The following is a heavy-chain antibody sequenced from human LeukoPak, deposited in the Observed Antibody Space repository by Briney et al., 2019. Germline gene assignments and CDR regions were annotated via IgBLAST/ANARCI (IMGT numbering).Heavy chain of an antibody. Sequence: PGGSQRLSCAASGFTFSSYWMNWVSQAPGKGLVWVSRINSDGNYTTYADSVKGRFTISRDNAKNTLSLQMNSLRAEDTAVYYCAREYSSGWTSDYWGQGTLLTVSS. D-gene: IGHD6-19*01. CDR2: INSDGNYT. J-gene: IGHJ4*02. CDR1: GFTFSSYW. V-gene: IGHV3-74*01. CDR3: AREYSSGWTSDY.